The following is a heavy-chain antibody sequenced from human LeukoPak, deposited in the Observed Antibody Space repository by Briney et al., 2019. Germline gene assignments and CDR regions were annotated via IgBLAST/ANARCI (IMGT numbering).Heavy chain of an antibody. D-gene: IGHD3-22*01. CDR2: INWNGGST. CDR1: GFAFNDYG. J-gene: IGHJ4*02. Sequence: GGSLRLSCAASGFAFNDYGMSWVRQAPGKGLEWVSAINWNGGSTGYADSVKGRFTISRDNAKNSLYLQMNSLRVEDTGVYYCARDGRWINYYDGSSPVWGQGALVTVSS. V-gene: IGHV3-20*04. CDR3: ARDGRWINYYDGSSPV.